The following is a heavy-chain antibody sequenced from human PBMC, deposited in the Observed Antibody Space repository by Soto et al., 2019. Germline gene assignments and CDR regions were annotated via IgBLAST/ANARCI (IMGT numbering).Heavy chain of an antibody. J-gene: IGHJ4*02. V-gene: IGHV4-39*01. CDR1: GGSISSSNYH. CDR2: MYYSGST. Sequence: QLQLQESGPGLVKPSETLSLTCTVSGGSISSSNYHWGWIRQPPGKGLEWIGSMYYSGSTYYNPSLKSRVTISVDTSKNQFSLKLTSVTAADTAVYHSARHVGNSPPGSWGQGTLVTVSS. CDR3: ARHVGNSPPGS. D-gene: IGHD1-26*01.